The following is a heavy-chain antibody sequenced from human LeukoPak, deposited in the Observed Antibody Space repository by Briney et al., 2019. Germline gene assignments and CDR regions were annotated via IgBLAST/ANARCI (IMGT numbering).Heavy chain of an antibody. CDR2: IYYSGST. Sequence: PSETLSLTCTVSRASISSYYWSWIRQPPGKGLEWIGYIYYSGSTNYNPSLKSRVTISVDTSKNQVSLKLSSVTAADTAVYYCATRVPGSVYLPYFDFWGQGTLVTVSS. CDR1: RASISSYY. D-gene: IGHD3-22*01. CDR3: ATRVPGSVYLPYFDF. J-gene: IGHJ4*02. V-gene: IGHV4-59*01.